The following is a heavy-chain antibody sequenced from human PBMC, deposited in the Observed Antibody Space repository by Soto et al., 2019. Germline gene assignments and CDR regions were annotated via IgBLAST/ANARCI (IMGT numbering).Heavy chain of an antibody. V-gene: IGHV1-3*01. J-gene: IGHJ6*02. CDR3: ARDPSYYGMDV. CDR1: GISFINHY. CDR2: INAGNGNT. Sequence: ASVKVSCKASGISFINHYVHWVRQAPGQRLEWMGWINAGNGNTKYSQKFQGRVTITRDTSASTAYMELSSLRSEDTAVYYCARDPSYYGMDVWGRGTTVTVSS.